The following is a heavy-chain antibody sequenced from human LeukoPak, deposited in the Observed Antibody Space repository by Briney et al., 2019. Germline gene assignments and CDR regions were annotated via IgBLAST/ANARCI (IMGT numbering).Heavy chain of an antibody. CDR1: GFTVSSNY. D-gene: IGHD3-10*01. CDR3: XXDSAYGSGSYHFDY. CDR2: ISGSGGST. V-gene: IGHV3-23*01. J-gene: IGHJ4*02. Sequence: LPGGSLRLSCAASGFTVSSNYMSWVRQAPGKGLEWVSAISGSGGSTYYADSVKGRFTISRDNSKNTLYLQMNSLRAEDTAVYYXXXDSAYGSGSYHFDYWGQGTLVTVSS.